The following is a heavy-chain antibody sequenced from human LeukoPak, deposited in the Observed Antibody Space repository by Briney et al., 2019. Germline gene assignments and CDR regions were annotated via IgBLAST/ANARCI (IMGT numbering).Heavy chain of an antibody. CDR3: ARSGTPLITIFGVVPPPTFDI. J-gene: IGHJ3*02. V-gene: IGHV3-48*03. CDR2: ISSSGSTI. Sequence: GGSLRLSCAASGFTFSSYEMNWVRQAPGKGLEGVSYISSSGSTIYYADSVKGRFTISRDNAKNSLYLQMNSLRAEDTAVYYCARSGTPLITIFGVVPPPTFDIWGQGTMVTVSS. CDR1: GFTFSSYE. D-gene: IGHD3-3*01.